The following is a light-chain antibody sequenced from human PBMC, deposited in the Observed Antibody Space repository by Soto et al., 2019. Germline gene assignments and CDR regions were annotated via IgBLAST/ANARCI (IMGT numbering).Light chain of an antibody. V-gene: IGKV3-15*01. J-gene: IGKJ1*01. CDR3: QQYNNWPPWT. CDR1: QSVSSN. Sequence: EIVFTQSPGTLSLSPGERATLSCMASQSVSSNLAWYQQKPGQAPRLLIYGASTRATGIPARFSGSGSGTEFTLTISSLQSEDFAVYYCQQYNNWPPWTFGQGTKVDIK. CDR2: GAS.